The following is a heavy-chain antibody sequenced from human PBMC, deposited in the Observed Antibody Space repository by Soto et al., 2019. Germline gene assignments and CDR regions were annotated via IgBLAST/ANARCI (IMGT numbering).Heavy chain of an antibody. CDR3: AKDQLYSSGWYDY. J-gene: IGHJ4*02. CDR2: ISGSGGST. Sequence: HPEGSLRHCCAAPGFTFSSYAMSWLRQAPGKGLEWVSAISGSGGSTYYADSVKGPFTTSRDNSKNKMHLQMNRLRPEDTAVYYCAKDQLYSSGWYDYWGQGT. CDR1: GFTFSSYA. D-gene: IGHD6-19*01. V-gene: IGHV3-23*01.